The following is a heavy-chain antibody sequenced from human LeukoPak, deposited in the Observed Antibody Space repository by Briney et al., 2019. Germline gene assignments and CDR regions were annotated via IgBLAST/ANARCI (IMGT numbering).Heavy chain of an antibody. CDR3: ASTHLGYCSSASCQNDY. CDR1: GGTVSSNY. V-gene: IGHV3-53*01. Sequence: GGSLRLSCAASGGTVSSNYMSWVRQAPGKGLEWVSVIYSGGSTYYADSVKGRFTISRDNSKNTLYLQMNSLRAEDTAVYYCASTHLGYCSSASCQNDYWGQGTLVTVSS. CDR2: IYSGGST. J-gene: IGHJ4*02. D-gene: IGHD2-2*01.